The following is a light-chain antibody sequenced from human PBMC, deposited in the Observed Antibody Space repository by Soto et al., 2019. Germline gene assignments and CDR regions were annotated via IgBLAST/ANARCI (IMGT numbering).Light chain of an antibody. Sequence: EIVLTQSPGTLSLSPGERATLSCRASQSVSRNYLAWYQQKPGLAPRLLIYEASSRATGIPDRFSGSGSGTDFSLSISRLEPEDFAVYYCQQYGSSPYTFGQGTKLEIK. J-gene: IGKJ2*01. CDR3: QQYGSSPYT. V-gene: IGKV3-20*01. CDR1: QSVSRNY. CDR2: EAS.